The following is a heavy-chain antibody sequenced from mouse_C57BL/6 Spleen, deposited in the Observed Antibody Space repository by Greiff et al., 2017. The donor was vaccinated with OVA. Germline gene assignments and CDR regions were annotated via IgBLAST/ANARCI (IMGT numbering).Heavy chain of an antibody. CDR2: IYPGSGST. CDR3: ARDYGSSTGFAY. V-gene: IGHV1-55*01. J-gene: IGHJ3*01. Sequence: QVQLQQPGAELVKPGASVKMSCKASGYTFTSYWITWVKQRPGQGLEWIGDIYPGSGSTNYNEKFKSKATLTVDTSSSTAYMQLSSLTSEDSAVYCCARDYGSSTGFAYWGQGTLVTVSA. CDR1: GYTFTSYW. D-gene: IGHD1-1*01.